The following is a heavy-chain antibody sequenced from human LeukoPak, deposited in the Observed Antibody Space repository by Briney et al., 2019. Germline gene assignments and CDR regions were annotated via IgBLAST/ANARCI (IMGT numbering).Heavy chain of an antibody. V-gene: IGHV7-4-1*02. CDR3: ARDLGFFGVVIIDY. CDR2: INTNTGNP. J-gene: IGHJ4*02. Sequence: ASVKVSCKASGYTLTSYAMNWVRQAPGQGLEWMGWINTNTGNPTYAQGFTGRFVFSLDTSVSTAYLQISSLKAEDTAVYYCARDLGFFGVVIIDYWGQGTLVTVSS. D-gene: IGHD3-3*01. CDR1: GYTLTSYA.